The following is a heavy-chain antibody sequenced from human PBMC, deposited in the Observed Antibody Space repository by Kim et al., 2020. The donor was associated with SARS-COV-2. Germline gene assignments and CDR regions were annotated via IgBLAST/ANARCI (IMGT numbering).Heavy chain of an antibody. V-gene: IGHV3-30*18. D-gene: IGHD3-10*01. CDR1: GFTFSSYG. J-gene: IGHJ6*02. Sequence: GGSLRLSCAASGFTFSSYGMHWVRQAPGKGLEWVAVISYDGSNKYYADSVKGRFTISRDNSKNTLYLQMNSLRAEDTAVYYCAKESGSGSYYAWTYYYYGMESGAKGPRSPSP. CDR3: AKESGSGSYYAWTYYYYGMES. CDR2: ISYDGSNK.